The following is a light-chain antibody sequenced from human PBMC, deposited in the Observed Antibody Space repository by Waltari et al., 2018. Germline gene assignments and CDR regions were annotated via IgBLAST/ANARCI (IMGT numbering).Light chain of an antibody. Sequence: QSALTQPASVSESPGQSVTISCTGTSSDIAGFDFVSWYQHHPGKAPKLVIYEVSNRPSGISIRFSGSKSGNTASLTISGLQAEDEADYYCGSYTRSSTFVFGGGTKLTVL. CDR1: SSDIAGFDF. CDR2: EVS. V-gene: IGLV2-14*01. CDR3: GSYTRSSTFV. J-gene: IGLJ3*02.